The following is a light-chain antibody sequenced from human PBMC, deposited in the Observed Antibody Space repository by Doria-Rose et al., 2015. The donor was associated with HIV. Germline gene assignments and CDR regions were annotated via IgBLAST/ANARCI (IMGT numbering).Light chain of an antibody. CDR3: QQYGTSRGT. CDR2: DAS. J-gene: IGKJ5*01. CDR1: QRVKSSY. V-gene: IGKV3-20*01. Sequence: EIVLTQSPGTLSLSPGERATLSCRASQRVKSSYLARYQQKPGQAPRLLIYDASTRATGIPDGFSGSGSGTDFTLTISRLEPEDVAVYYCQQYGTSRGTFGQGTRLEIK.